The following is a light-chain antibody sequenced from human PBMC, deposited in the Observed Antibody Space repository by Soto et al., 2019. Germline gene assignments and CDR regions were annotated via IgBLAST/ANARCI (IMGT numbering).Light chain of an antibody. CDR3: PHYSGYPWT. Sequence: DIQMTQSPSTLSASVGDRVTITCRASQSISSWLVWYQQKPGKAPKLLIYKASSLESGVPSRFSGSGSGTEFTLTINSLQPDDFATYYCPHYSGYPWTFGQGTKLEVE. CDR2: KAS. V-gene: IGKV1-5*03. CDR1: QSISSW. J-gene: IGKJ1*01.